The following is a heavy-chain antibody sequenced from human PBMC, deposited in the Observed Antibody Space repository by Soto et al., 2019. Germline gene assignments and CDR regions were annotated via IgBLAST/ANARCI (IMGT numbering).Heavy chain of an antibody. V-gene: IGHV1-69*05. Sequence: QVQLVQSGAEVKKPGSSVKVSCKASGGTFSSYAISWVRQAPGQGLEWMGGIIPIFGTANYAQKFQGRVTITXVEPTXXAYMELSSLRSEDTAVYYCARAGPGIAVPTNWFDPWGQGTLVTVSS. CDR3: ARAGPGIAVPTNWFDP. CDR2: IIPIFGTA. J-gene: IGHJ5*02. CDR1: GGTFSSYA. D-gene: IGHD6-19*01.